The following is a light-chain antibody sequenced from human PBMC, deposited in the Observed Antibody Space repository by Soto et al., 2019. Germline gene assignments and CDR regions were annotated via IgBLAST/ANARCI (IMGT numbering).Light chain of an antibody. V-gene: IGKV4-1*01. Sequence: DVVITQSPDSLAASLGERATINCKSSQSILFSPNNKNCLAWFHQKPGQPPKLLIYWTSARESGVPDRFTGSGSGTDFTLTISGLQAEDVGVYYCQQYYDTPTFGQGTKVEIK. CDR1: QSILFSPNNKNC. CDR3: QQYYDTPT. J-gene: IGKJ1*01. CDR2: WTS.